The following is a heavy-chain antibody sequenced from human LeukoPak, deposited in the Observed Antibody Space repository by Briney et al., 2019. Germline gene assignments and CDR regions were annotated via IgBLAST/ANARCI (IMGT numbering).Heavy chain of an antibody. J-gene: IGHJ6*02. CDR3: ARVTRYYYGMDV. Sequence: GASVKVPCKASGYSFASYDINWVRQATGQGLKWMGCMNPNSGNTGYAQKFQGRVTMTRNTSINTAYMELTSLTSEDTALYYCARVTRYYYGMDVWGQGSTATVSS. V-gene: IGHV1-8*01. D-gene: IGHD1-14*01. CDR1: GYSFASYD. CDR2: MNPNSGNT.